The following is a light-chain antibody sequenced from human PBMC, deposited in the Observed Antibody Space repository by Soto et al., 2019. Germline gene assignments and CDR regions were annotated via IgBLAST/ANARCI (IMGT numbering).Light chain of an antibody. J-gene: IGKJ4*01. Sequence: DIQMTQSPSTLSGSVGDRVTITCRASQTISSWLAWYQQKPGKAPKLLIYSASTLHSGVPSRFSGSGSGTDFSLTISNLQPEDAATYYCQMCDSAHALTFGGGTKLEIK. V-gene: IGKV1-27*01. CDR2: SAS. CDR1: QTISSW. CDR3: QMCDSAHALT.